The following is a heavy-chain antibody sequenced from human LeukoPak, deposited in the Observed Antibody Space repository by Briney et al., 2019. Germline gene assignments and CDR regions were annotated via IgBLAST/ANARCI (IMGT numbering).Heavy chain of an antibody. CDR1: GFTFSSYA. CDR3: AKTSGYRRFDP. D-gene: IGHD5-12*01. Sequence: GGSLRLSCAASGFTFSSYAMSWVRQAPGKALECVSAISGSGGSTYFADSVKGRFTISRDNSKNTLYLQMNSLRAEDTAVYYCAKTSGYRRFDPWGQGTLVTVSS. CDR2: ISGSGGST. J-gene: IGHJ5*02. V-gene: IGHV3-23*01.